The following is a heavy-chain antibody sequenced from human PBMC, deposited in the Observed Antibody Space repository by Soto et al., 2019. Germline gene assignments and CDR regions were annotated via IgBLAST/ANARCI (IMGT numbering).Heavy chain of an antibody. J-gene: IGHJ6*02. CDR2: IIPIFGTA. CDR3: AGRIRGNTIFWPSPHPLGMDV. Sequence: QVQLVQSGAEVQKPGSSVKVSCKASGGTFSSYAISWVRQAPGQGLEWMGGIIPIFGTANYAQKFQGRVTITADESTSTAYMELSSLRSEDTAVYYCAGRIRGNTIFWPSPHPLGMDVWGQGTTVTVSS. CDR1: GGTFSSYA. V-gene: IGHV1-69*01. D-gene: IGHD3-9*01.